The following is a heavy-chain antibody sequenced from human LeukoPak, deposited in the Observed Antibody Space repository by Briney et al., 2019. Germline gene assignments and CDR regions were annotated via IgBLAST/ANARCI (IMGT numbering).Heavy chain of an antibody. CDR1: GYILTNYA. Sequence: GASVKVSCKASGYILTNYAMHWVRQAPGQGLEWMGWINAGNGNTKYSQNFQGRVTITRDTSASTAYMELSSLRSEDTAVYYCGRDTYWYFDLWGRGTLVTVSS. CDR2: INAGNGNT. V-gene: IGHV1-3*01. CDR3: GRDTYWYFDL. J-gene: IGHJ2*01.